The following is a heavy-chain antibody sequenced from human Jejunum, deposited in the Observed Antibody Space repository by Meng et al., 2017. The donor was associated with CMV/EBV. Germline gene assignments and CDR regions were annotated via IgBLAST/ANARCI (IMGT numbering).Heavy chain of an antibody. CDR3: ARVPGHNWFDP. J-gene: IGHJ5*02. V-gene: IGHV4-4*02. Sequence: CTVSGDSITKTYWWSWVRQSPRKELEWIGEIFHRGYTNYNPSLESRATISVEKAKIQFSLNLTSVTAADTAIYYCARVPGHNWFDPWGKGILVTVSS. CDR1: GDSITKTYW. CDR2: IFHRGYT.